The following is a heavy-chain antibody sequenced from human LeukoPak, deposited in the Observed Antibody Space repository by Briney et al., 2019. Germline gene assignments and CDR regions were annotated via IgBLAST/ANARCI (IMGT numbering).Heavy chain of an antibody. V-gene: IGHV1-69*13. CDR3: ARDLGCSSTSCYISIGDAFDI. J-gene: IGHJ3*02. CDR1: GRTFSSYA. CDR2: IIPIFGTA. D-gene: IGHD2-2*02. Sequence: EASVKVSCKASGRTFSSYAISWVRQAPGQGLEWMGGIIPIFGTANYAQKFQGRVTITADESTSTAYMELSSLRSEDTAVYYCARDLGCSSTSCYISIGDAFDIWGQGTMVTVSS.